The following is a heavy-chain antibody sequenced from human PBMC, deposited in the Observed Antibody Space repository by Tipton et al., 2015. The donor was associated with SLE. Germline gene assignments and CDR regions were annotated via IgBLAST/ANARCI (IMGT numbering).Heavy chain of an antibody. D-gene: IGHD6-19*01. CDR3: ARGGGQWAFDI. J-gene: IGHJ3*02. CDR2: IYHSGTT. Sequence: TLSLTCAVSGGSLSSGGYSWSWIRQPPGKGLEWIGYIYHSGTTYYNPSLKSRVTTSVDRSKNQFSLKLSSVTAADTAVYYCARGGGQWAFDIWGQGTMVTVSS. V-gene: IGHV4-30-2*01. CDR1: GGSLSSGGYS.